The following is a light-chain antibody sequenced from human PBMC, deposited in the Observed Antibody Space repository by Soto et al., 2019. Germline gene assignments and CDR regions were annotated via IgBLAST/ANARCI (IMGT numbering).Light chain of an antibody. CDR1: SSDIGGYNY. Sequence: QSALTQPASVSGSPGQSITISCTGTSSDIGGYNYVSWYQQYPGKAPRLLIYAVSNRPSGVSDRFSGSKSGNTASLTISGLQAEDEAHYYCCSYEGRILVIFGEGTKVTVL. V-gene: IGLV2-14*01. CDR2: AVS. CDR3: CSYEGRILVI. J-gene: IGLJ2*01.